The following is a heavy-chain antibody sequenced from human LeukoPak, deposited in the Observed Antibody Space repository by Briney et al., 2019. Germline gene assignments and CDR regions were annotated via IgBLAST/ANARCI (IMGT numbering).Heavy chain of an antibody. J-gene: IGHJ6*03. CDR2: TKNKVNSYTT. CDR3: VRLTLKTVYSYYGFMDV. Sequence: GGSLRLSCAASGFIFSDHYMDWVRQAPGKGLEWVGRTKNKVNSYTTIYAASVEGRFTISRDDSENSLYLHMHSLKTEDAAVYYCVRLTLKTVYSYYGFMDVWGKGTTVTVSS. D-gene: IGHD3-9*01. CDR1: GFIFSDHY. V-gene: IGHV3-72*01.